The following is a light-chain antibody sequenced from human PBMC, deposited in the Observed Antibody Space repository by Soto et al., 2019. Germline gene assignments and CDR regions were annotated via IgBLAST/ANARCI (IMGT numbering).Light chain of an antibody. CDR3: NSYTSNNTYV. CDR2: EVS. V-gene: IGLV2-8*01. CDR1: SSDVGGYNY. J-gene: IGLJ1*01. Sequence: QSALTQPPSASGSPGQSVTISCTGTSSDVGGYNYVSWYQQHPGKAPKLMIYEVSKRPSGVPDRFSGSKSGNTASLTVSGLQAEDEADYYCNSYTSNNTYVFGTGTKVTVL.